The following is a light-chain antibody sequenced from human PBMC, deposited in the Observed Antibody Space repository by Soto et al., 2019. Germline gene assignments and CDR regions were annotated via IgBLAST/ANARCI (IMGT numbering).Light chain of an antibody. Sequence: DIQMTQSASSLSASVGDRVTITCQASQDINNFLNWYQQKPGSAPKLLIYDASNLETGVPSRFSGSGSGTDFIFSISSLQPEDIATYYCQHYDNLPPLTFGGGTKVDIK. J-gene: IGKJ4*01. CDR3: QHYDNLPPLT. CDR1: QDINNF. CDR2: DAS. V-gene: IGKV1-33*01.